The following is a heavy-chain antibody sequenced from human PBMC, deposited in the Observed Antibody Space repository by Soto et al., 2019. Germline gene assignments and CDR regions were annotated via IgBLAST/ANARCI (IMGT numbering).Heavy chain of an antibody. D-gene: IGHD1-7*01. V-gene: IGHV1-8*01. CDR3: ARGLNWNYAGFNYYYMDV. CDR1: GYTFTSYD. J-gene: IGHJ6*03. Sequence: QVQLVQSGAEVKKPGASVKVSCKASGYTFTSYDINWVRQATGQGLEWMGWMNPNSGNTGYAQKFQGRVTMTRNTSISTAYMELSSLRSEDTAVYYCARGLNWNYAGFNYYYMDVWGKGTTVTVSS. CDR2: MNPNSGNT.